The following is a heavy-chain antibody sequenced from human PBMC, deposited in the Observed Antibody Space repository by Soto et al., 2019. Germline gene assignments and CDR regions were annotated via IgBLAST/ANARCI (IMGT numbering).Heavy chain of an antibody. CDR1: GFNFNTYG. CDR3: ARIQLDTIMALDY. V-gene: IGHV3-33*01. Sequence: QVQLVESGGGVLQPGKSLRLSCAASGFNFNTYGFHWVRQAPGKGLEWVSVIWSDGNNRYYADSVKGRLTISRDISKNTVYLQMNTLRVEDTAVYFCARIQLDTIMALDYWGHGTLVTVSS. CDR2: IWSDGNNR. J-gene: IGHJ4*01. D-gene: IGHD1-1*01.